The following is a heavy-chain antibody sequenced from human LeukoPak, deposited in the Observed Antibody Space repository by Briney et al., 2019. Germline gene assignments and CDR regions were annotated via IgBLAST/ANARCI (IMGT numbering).Heavy chain of an antibody. Sequence: GGSLRLSCAASGFTFSKDDFHWVRQAPGKGLERVAAIGVTGDTYYADSVKSRFTISREDAANSLYLQMRSLGAGDTALYYCTKEFCGSRAACAGGSYYDFWGRGALVTVSS. CDR1: GFTFSKDD. CDR2: IGVTGDT. V-gene: IGHV3-13*01. CDR3: TKEFCGSRAACAGGSYYDF. J-gene: IGHJ2*01. D-gene: IGHD2-15*01.